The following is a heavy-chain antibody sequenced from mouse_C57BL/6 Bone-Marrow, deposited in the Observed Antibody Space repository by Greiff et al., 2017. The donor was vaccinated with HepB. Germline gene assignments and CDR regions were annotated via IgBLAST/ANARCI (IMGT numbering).Heavy chain of an antibody. D-gene: IGHD1-1*01. J-gene: IGHJ1*03. V-gene: IGHV1-55*01. CDR1: GYTFTSYW. CDR2: IYPGSGST. Sequence: QVQLQQPGAELVKPGASVKMSCKASGYTFTSYWITWVKQRPGQGLEWIGDIYPGSGSTNYNEKFKSKATLTVDTSSSTAYMQLSSLTSEDSAVYYCERDDCGSSYGYFDVWGTGTTVTVSS. CDR3: ERDDCGSSYGYFDV.